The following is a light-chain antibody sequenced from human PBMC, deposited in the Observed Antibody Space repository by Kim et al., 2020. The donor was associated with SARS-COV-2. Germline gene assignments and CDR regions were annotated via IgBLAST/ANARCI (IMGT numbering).Light chain of an antibody. CDR3: AAWDDSLNGV. J-gene: IGLJ3*02. CDR1: GSNTGSNA. CDR2: SND. V-gene: IGLV1-44*01. Sequence: PGQGITIYCSGSGSNTGSNAVSWYQQIPGAAPKLLIHSNDQRPSGVPDRFSGSKSGTSASLAISGLQSEDEAHYYCAAWDDSLNGVFGGGTQLTVL.